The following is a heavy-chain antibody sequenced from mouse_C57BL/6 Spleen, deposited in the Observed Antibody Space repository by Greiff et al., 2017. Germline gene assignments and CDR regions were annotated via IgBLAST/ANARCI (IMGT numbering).Heavy chain of an antibody. D-gene: IGHD1-1*02. V-gene: IGHV1-50*01. J-gene: IGHJ2*01. Sequence: VQLQQPGAELVKPGASVKLSCKASGYTFTSYWMQWVKQRPGQGLEWIGEIDPSDSYTNYNQKFKGKATLTVDTSSSTAYMQLSSLTSEDSAVYYCARRRGSHWGQGTTLTVSS. CDR3: ARRRGSH. CDR1: GYTFTSYW. CDR2: IDPSDSYT.